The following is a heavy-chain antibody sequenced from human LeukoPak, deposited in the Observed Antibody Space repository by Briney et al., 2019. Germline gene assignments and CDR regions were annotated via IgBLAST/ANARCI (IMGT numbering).Heavy chain of an antibody. Sequence: GGSLRLSCEPHGFTFSNYGMHWVRLPPGKGLEWVAFISYGETEKQYADSVKGRFAISRDNAKNTLYLQMNSLRADDTAVYYCATHRAYGFDYWGQGTLVTVSS. J-gene: IGHJ4*02. CDR1: GFTFSNYG. CDR2: ISYGETEK. D-gene: IGHD4-17*01. CDR3: ATHRAYGFDY. V-gene: IGHV3-33*03.